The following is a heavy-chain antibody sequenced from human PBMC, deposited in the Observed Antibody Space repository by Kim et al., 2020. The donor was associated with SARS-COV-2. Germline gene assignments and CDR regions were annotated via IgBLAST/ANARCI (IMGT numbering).Heavy chain of an antibody. Sequence: GGSLRLSCAASGFTFSSYWMSWVRQAPGKGLEWVANIKQDGSEKYYVDSVKGRFTISRDNAKNSLYLQMNSLRAEDTAVYYCAGYCSGGSCYRGAFDIWGQGTMVTVSS. CDR2: IKQDGSEK. CDR1: GFTFSSYW. CDR3: AGYCSGGSCYRGAFDI. J-gene: IGHJ3*02. D-gene: IGHD2-15*01. V-gene: IGHV3-7*01.